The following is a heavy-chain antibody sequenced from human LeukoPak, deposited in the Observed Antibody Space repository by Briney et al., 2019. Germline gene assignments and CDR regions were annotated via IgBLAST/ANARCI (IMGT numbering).Heavy chain of an antibody. V-gene: IGHV4-31*03. Sequence: PSETLSLTCTVSGGSISSGGYYWSWIRQHPGKSLEWIGYIYYSGSTYYNPSLKSRVTISVDTSKNQFSLKLSSVTAADTAVYYCAADRVVPAATNWFDPWGQGTLVTVSS. CDR1: GGSISSGGYY. CDR2: IYYSGST. CDR3: AADRVVPAATNWFDP. J-gene: IGHJ5*02. D-gene: IGHD2-2*01.